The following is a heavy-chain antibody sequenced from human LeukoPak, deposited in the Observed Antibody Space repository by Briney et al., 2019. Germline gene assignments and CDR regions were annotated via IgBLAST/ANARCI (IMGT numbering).Heavy chain of an antibody. V-gene: IGHV3-23*01. CDR2: ISGGGGST. Sequence: SGGSLRLSCAASGFSFHSYPMTWVRQTPGKGLEWVSTISGGGGSTYYADSVRGRFTIYRDNSKNTLYLQMNSLRAEDTAVYYCAKTSYYDSSGYYYGLIYFDYWGQGTLVTVSS. J-gene: IGHJ4*02. D-gene: IGHD3-22*01. CDR3: AKTSYYDSSGYYYGLIYFDY. CDR1: GFSFHSYP.